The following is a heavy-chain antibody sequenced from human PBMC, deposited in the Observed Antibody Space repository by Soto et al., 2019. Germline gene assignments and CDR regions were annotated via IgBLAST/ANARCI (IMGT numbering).Heavy chain of an antibody. J-gene: IGHJ6*02. CDR3: AKDWRRAARGYYYYYYGMDV. CDR1: GFTFDDYA. D-gene: IGHD3-10*01. Sequence: GGSLRLSCAASGFTFDDYAMHWVRQAPGKGLEWVSGISWNSGSIGYADSVKGRFTISRDNAKNSLYLQMNSLRAEDTALYYCAKDWRRAARGYYYYYYGMDVWGQGTTVTVSS. V-gene: IGHV3-9*01. CDR2: ISWNSGSI.